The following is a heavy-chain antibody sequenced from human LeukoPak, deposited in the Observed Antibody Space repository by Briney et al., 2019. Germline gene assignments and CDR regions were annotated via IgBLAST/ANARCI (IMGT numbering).Heavy chain of an antibody. D-gene: IGHD3-22*01. CDR3: ARGADITMIVLDY. CDR1: GGSISSGDYY. J-gene: IGHJ4*02. V-gene: IGHV4-30-4*01. Sequence: PSETLSLTCTVSGGSISSGDYYWSWIRRPPGKGLEWIGYIYYSGSTYYNPSLKSRVTISVDTSKNQFSLKLSSVTAADTAVYYCARGADITMIVLDYWGQGTLVTVSS. CDR2: IYYSGST.